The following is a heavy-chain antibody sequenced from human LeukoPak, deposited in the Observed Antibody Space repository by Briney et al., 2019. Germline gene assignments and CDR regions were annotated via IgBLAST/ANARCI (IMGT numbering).Heavy chain of an antibody. CDR3: ARGIHYHDSSDDYYYGMDV. D-gene: IGHD3-22*01. CDR1: GYTFTSYG. CDR2: ISAYNGNT. J-gene: IGHJ6*02. V-gene: IGHV1-18*01. Sequence: ASVKVSCKASGYTFTSYGISWVRQAPGQGLEWMGWISAYNGNTNYAQKLQGRVTMTTDTSTSTAYMELRSLRSDDTAVYYCARGIHYHDSSDDYYYGMDVWGQGTTVTVSS.